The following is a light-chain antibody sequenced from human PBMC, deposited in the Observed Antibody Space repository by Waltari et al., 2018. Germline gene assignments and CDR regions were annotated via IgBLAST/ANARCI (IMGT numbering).Light chain of an antibody. CDR1: SSDVGSYNL. CDR3: CSYAGSSTHVV. CDR2: EGS. Sequence: QSALTHPASVSGSPGQSITISCTGTSSDVGSYNLVSWYQQHPGKAPKLSIYEGSKRPSGVSNRFSGSRSGNTASLAISGLQAEDEADYYCCSYAGSSTHVVFGGGTKLTVL. J-gene: IGLJ2*01. V-gene: IGLV2-23*01.